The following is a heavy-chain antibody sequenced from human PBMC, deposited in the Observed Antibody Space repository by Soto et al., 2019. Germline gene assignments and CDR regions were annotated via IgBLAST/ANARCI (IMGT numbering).Heavy chain of an antibody. J-gene: IGHJ6*02. CDR2: IYHSGST. Sequence: QLQLQESGSGLVKPSQTLSLTCAVSGGSISSGGYSWSWIRQPPGKGLEWSGYIYHSGSTYYNPSLKSRVTISVDRSKNQFSLKLSSVTAADTAVYYCARGGSQDYFSSVYYGMDVWGQGTTVTVSS. D-gene: IGHD3-3*01. V-gene: IGHV4-30-2*01. CDR3: ARGGSQDYFSSVYYGMDV. CDR1: GGSISSGGYS.